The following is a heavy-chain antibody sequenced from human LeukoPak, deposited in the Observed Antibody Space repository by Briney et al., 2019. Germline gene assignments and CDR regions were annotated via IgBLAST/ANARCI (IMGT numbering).Heavy chain of an antibody. Sequence: SETLSPTCTVSGGSISNYYWSWIRQPPGKGLEWIAYVYYTGSTNYNPSLKSRVTMSVDTSKNQFSLKLTSVTAADTAVYYCARYIWFGGLRSAFDIWGQGTMVTVSS. CDR3: ARYIWFGGLRSAFDI. CDR2: VYYTGST. V-gene: IGHV4-59*01. J-gene: IGHJ3*02. D-gene: IGHD3-10*01. CDR1: GGSISNYY.